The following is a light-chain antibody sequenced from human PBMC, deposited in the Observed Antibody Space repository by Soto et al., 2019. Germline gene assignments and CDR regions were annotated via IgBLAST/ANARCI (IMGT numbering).Light chain of an antibody. Sequence: QSALTHPPSVSGAPGQRVTISCTGSSANIGAGYDVHWYQQLPGTAPKLLIYANSIRPSGVPGRFSGSKSGTSASLAITGLQAEDEADYYCQSYDSSMSGYVFGTGTKVTVL. CDR1: SANIGAGYD. J-gene: IGLJ1*01. CDR2: ANS. CDR3: QSYDSSMSGYV. V-gene: IGLV1-40*01.